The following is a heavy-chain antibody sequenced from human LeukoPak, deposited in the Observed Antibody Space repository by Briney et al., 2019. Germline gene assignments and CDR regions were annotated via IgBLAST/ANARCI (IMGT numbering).Heavy chain of an antibody. V-gene: IGHV3-7*03. CDR2: IKQDGSEK. D-gene: IGHD5-12*01. CDR3: ARDGRDTVATYREGMDV. J-gene: IGHJ6*04. Sequence: PGGPLRLSCAASGFTFSSYWMSWVRQAPGKGLEWVANIKQDGSEKYYVDSVKGRFTISRDNAKNSLYLQMNSLRAEDTAVYYCARDGRDTVATYREGMDVWGKGTTVTVSS. CDR1: GFTFSSYW.